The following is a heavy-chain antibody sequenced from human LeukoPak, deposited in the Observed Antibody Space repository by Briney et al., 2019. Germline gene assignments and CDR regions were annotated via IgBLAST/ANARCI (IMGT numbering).Heavy chain of an antibody. CDR3: AKRSGIAVAGAFDY. Sequence: GGSLRLSCAASGVTFSSYSMNWVRQAPGKGLEWVSDISGSGDSTYYADSVKGRFTISRDNSKNTLYLQMNSLRDEDTAVYYCAKRSGIAVAGAFDYWGQGTLVTVSS. J-gene: IGHJ4*02. CDR2: ISGSGDST. CDR1: GVTFSSYS. D-gene: IGHD6-19*01. V-gene: IGHV3-23*01.